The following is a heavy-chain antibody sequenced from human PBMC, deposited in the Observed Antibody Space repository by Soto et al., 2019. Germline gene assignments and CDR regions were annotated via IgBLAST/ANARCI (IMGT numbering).Heavy chain of an antibody. J-gene: IGHJ4*02. V-gene: IGHV4-30-2*02. CDR1: GGSIRSGGYS. D-gene: IGHD6-19*01. CDR3: ARSVAVPGAHIDY. Sequence: SETLSLTCAVSGGSIRSGGYSWSWIRQPPGKGLEWIGYIYHSGSTNYSPSLRSRVSISVDTSKNEFSLRLSSVTAADTAVYFCARSVAVPGAHIDYWGQGTQVTVSS. CDR2: IYHSGST.